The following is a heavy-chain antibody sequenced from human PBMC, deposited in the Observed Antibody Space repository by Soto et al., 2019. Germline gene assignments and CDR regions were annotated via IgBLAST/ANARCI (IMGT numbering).Heavy chain of an antibody. CDR3: ARDGLLWFGELSSPYYYYGMDV. Sequence: PSQTLSLTCAISGDSVSCNSAAWNWIRQSPSRGLEWLGRTYYRSKWHNDYAVSVKSRITINPDTSKNQFSLQLNSVTPEDTAVYYCARDGLLWFGELSSPYYYYGMDVWGQGTTVTVSS. J-gene: IGHJ6*02. CDR2: TYYRSKWHN. V-gene: IGHV6-1*01. D-gene: IGHD3-10*01. CDR1: GDSVSCNSAA.